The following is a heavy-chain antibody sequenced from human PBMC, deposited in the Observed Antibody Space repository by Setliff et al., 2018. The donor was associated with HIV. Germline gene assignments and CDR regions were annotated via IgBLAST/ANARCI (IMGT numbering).Heavy chain of an antibody. D-gene: IGHD3-3*01. J-gene: IGHJ6*02. Sequence: ASVKVSCKASGYTFTGYYIHWVRQAPGQGLEWMGWINPNTGGTDYAQKFQGWVTMTRETSISTAYMELRRLKSDDAAVYYCARGRTNSSYYNFWSAYSSTMDVWGHGATVTVSS. CDR2: INPNTGGT. CDR3: ARGRTNSSYYNFWSAYSSTMDV. CDR1: GYTFTGYY. V-gene: IGHV1-2*04.